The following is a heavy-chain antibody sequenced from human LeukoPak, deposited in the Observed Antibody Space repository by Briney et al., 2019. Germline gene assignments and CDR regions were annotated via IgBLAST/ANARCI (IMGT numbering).Heavy chain of an antibody. Sequence: ASVKVSCKASGYTFTSYGISWVRQAPGQRLEWMGWISAYNGNTNYAQKLQGRVTMTTDTSTSTAYMEMRSLRSDDTAVYYCARDKAYYDILTGYYLGYYYYYGMDVWGQGTTVTVSS. V-gene: IGHV1-18*01. D-gene: IGHD3-9*01. CDR2: ISAYNGNT. J-gene: IGHJ6*02. CDR1: GYTFTSYG. CDR3: ARDKAYYDILTGYYLGYYYYYGMDV.